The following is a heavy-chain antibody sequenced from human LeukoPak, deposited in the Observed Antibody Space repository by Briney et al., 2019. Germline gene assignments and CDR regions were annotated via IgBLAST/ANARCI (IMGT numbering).Heavy chain of an antibody. D-gene: IGHD2-15*01. CDR2: ISDSSITT. CDR3: ARDGGFCSGGFCYRLFDP. J-gene: IGHJ5*02. CDR1: GFTFNSHN. V-gene: IGHV3-48*04. Sequence: GGSLRLSCAASGFTFNSHNMVWVRQPPGKGLEWISYISDSSITTYYADSVKGRFTISRDNAKNSLYLQMNSLRAEDTAVYYCARDGGFCSGGFCYRLFDPWGQGTLVTVSS.